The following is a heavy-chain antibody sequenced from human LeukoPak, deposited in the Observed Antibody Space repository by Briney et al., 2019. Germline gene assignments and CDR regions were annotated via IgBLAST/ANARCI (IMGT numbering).Heavy chain of an antibody. J-gene: IGHJ4*02. CDR3: ATQTRVRYCSSSSCPNLDY. CDR2: ISSSDTI. CDR1: GFTFSDYY. D-gene: IGHD2-2*01. Sequence: KTGGSLRLSCAASGFTFSDYYMSWIRQAPGKGLEWLSYISSSDTIYYADSVKGRFTISGDNAKNSLYLKMNSLRAEDTAIYYCATQTRVRYCSSSSCPNLDYWGQGTLVTVSS. V-gene: IGHV3-11*04.